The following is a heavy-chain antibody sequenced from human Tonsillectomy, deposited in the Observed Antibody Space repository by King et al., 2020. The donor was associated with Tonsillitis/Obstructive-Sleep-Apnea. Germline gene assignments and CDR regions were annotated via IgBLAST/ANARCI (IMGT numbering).Heavy chain of an antibody. Sequence: VQLVQSGAEVKKPGASVKVSCKASGYTFTSYAMHWVRQAPGQRLEWMGWINAGNGNTKYSQKCQGRVTITRDTTASTAYMELSSVRSEDTAMYYCASGGKPGSGLIWGQGTMVTVSS. V-gene: IGHV1-3*01. CDR1: GYTFTSYA. J-gene: IGHJ3*02. CDR2: INAGNGNT. D-gene: IGHD4-23*01. CDR3: ASGGKPGSGLI.